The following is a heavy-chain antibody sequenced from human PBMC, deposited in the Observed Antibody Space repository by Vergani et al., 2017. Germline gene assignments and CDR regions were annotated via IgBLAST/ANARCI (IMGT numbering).Heavy chain of an antibody. J-gene: IGHJ6*02. V-gene: IGHV4-34*01. CDR3: ARLIAARSYYYYYGMDV. CDR2: INHSGST. Sequence: QVQLQQWGAGLLKPSETLSLTCAVYGGSFSGYYWSWIRQPPGKGLEWSGEINHSGSTNYNPSLKSRVTISVDTSKNQFSLKLSSVTAADTAVYYCARLIAARSYYYYYGMDVWGQGTTVTVSS. D-gene: IGHD6-13*01. CDR1: GGSFSGYY.